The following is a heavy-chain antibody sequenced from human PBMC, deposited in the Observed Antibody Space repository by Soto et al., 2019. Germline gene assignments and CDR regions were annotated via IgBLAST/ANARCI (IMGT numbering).Heavy chain of an antibody. J-gene: IGHJ4*02. V-gene: IGHV3-23*01. CDR2: ISGSGGST. CDR3: ANLPRVPAARSRYYFDY. CDR1: GFTFSRYA. Sequence: GGSLRLSCAASGFTFSRYAMSWVRQAPGKGLEWVSAISGSGGSTYYADSVKGRFTISRDNSKNTLYLQMNSLRAEDTAVYYCANLPRVPAARSRYYFDYWGQGTLVTVSS. D-gene: IGHD2-2*01.